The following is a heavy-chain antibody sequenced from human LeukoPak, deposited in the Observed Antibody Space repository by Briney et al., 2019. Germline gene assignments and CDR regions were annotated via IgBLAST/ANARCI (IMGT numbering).Heavy chain of an antibody. CDR1: GFTFSSYG. CDR3: AKVLTYYYDSSGYYPADY. D-gene: IGHD3-22*01. Sequence: GGSLRLSCAASGFTFSSYGMHWVRQAPGKGLEWVAVISYDGSNKYYADSMKGRFTISRDNSKNTLYLQMNSLRAEDTAVYYCAKVLTYYYDSSGYYPADYWGQGTLVTVSS. J-gene: IGHJ4*02. CDR2: ISYDGSNK. V-gene: IGHV3-30*18.